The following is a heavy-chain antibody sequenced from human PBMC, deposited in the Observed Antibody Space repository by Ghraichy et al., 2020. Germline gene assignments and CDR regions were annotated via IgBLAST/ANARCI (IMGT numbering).Heavy chain of an antibody. D-gene: IGHD6-25*01. CDR3: ARGRRGAASAKSGFNWFDP. V-gene: IGHV4-34*01. CDR2: VNHSGSA. J-gene: IGHJ5*02. Sequence: SETLSLTCSVFPGSLSGYYWNWIRQSHGTGMEWIGEVNHSGSANYNQSLQSRVTISVATYNNQFSLKVLSVTAADSALYYCARGRRGAASAKSGFNWFDPWGQGTLVTVSS. CDR1: PGSLSGYY.